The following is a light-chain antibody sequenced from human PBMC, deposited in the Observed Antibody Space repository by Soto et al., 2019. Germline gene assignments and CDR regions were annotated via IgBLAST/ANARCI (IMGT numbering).Light chain of an antibody. CDR3: QHIDPFRPT. CDR2: AAS. V-gene: IGKV1-9*01. J-gene: IGKJ4*01. CDR1: QAINTY. Sequence: DIQLTQSPSVLSASVGDRVTITCRASQAINTYLAWYQHKPGKDPNLLIYAASTLGSGFPARFSGSGSGTEFPLTVTSLQPEAFATYYCQHIDPFRPTFGGGTKVELK.